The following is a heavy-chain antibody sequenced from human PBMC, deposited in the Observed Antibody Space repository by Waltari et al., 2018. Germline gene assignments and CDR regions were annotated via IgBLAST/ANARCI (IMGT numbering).Heavy chain of an antibody. D-gene: IGHD3-10*01. J-gene: IGHJ5*02. V-gene: IGHV4-34*01. Sequence: QVQLQQWGAGLLKPSETLSLSCAVYGGPLSSSFWSWLRQSPRKGLEWFGEINHRGSTNYNPSLRGRVTISVDTSKNQFSLKLSSVTAADTAVYYCVRGAFEFYSSSFGKGGWFDPWGQGTPVTVSS. CDR2: INHRGST. CDR1: GGPLSSSF. CDR3: VRGAFEFYSSSFGKGGWFDP.